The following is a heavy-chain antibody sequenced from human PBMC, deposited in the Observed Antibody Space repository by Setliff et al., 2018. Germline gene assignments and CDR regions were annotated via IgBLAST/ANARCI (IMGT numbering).Heavy chain of an antibody. CDR3: ARMSGFQYMDV. CDR2: IYYSGST. Sequence: PSETLSLTCTVSGGSINSGSYFWGWIRQPPGKGLEWIGSIYYSGSTYYNPSLKSRVTISLDTSKNQFSLSLSSVTAADTAVYYCARMSGFQYMDVWGKGTTVTVSS. D-gene: IGHD3-3*01. V-gene: IGHV4-39*07. J-gene: IGHJ6*03. CDR1: GGSINSGSYF.